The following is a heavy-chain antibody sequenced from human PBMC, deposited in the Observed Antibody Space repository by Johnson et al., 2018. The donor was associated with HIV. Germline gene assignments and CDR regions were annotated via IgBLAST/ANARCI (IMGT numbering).Heavy chain of an antibody. Sequence: QMLLVESGGGVVQPGRSLRLSCAASGFTFSSYAMHWVRQAPGKGLEWVAVISYGGTTDYAAPVKGKFTISRDDSKTTLYLQMNSLKTEDTAVYYCITGGSGTIPSGAFDIWGQGTMVTVSS. V-gene: IGHV3-30*04. CDR3: ITGGSGTIPSGAFDI. D-gene: IGHD1-26*01. J-gene: IGHJ3*02. CDR2: ISYGGTT. CDR1: GFTFSSYA.